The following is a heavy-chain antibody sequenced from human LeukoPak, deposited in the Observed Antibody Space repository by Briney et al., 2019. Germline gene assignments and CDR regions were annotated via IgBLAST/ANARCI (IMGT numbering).Heavy chain of an antibody. CDR3: AADDQQLIL. V-gene: IGHV1-58*02. D-gene: IGHD3-16*01. CDR1: GFAFTSSA. J-gene: IGHJ4*02. Sequence: GGSVKVSCKASGFAFTSSAMQWVRQARGQRLEWIGWIVVGSGNTNYAQKFQERVTFTRDMSTSTAYMELSSLRSDDTAVYYCAADDQQLILWGQGTLVTVSS. CDR2: IVVGSGNT.